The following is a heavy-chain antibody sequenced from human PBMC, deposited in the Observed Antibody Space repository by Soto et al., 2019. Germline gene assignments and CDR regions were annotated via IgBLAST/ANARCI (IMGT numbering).Heavy chain of an antibody. D-gene: IGHD2-15*01. Sequence: ETLSLTCTVSGGSISSYYWSWIRQPPGKGLEWIGYIYYSGSTNYNPSLKSRVTISVDTSKNQFSLKLSSVTAADTAVYYCARDSGYCSGGSCLAFFAFDIWGQGTMVTVSS. J-gene: IGHJ3*02. V-gene: IGHV4-59*01. CDR3: ARDSGYCSGGSCLAFFAFDI. CDR2: IYYSGST. CDR1: GGSISSYY.